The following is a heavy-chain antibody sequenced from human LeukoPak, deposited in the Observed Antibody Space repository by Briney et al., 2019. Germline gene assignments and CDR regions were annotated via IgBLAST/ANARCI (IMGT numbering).Heavy chain of an antibody. Sequence: SETLSLTCSVSGDSICGPYWNWIRQSPGRGLEWIVYTHYTGENNYNPSLKSRLAMSADTSNNQVYLRLSSVTAADTAVYYCGRNLGSGSDHWGQGTLVTVSS. J-gene: IGHJ4*02. CDR2: THYTGEN. V-gene: IGHV4-59*11. D-gene: IGHD3-10*01. CDR1: GDSICGPY. CDR3: GRNLGSGSDH.